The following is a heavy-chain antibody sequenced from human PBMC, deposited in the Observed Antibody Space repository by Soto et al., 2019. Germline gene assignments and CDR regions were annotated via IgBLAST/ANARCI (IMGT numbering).Heavy chain of an antibody. CDR3: ARDGQTTMVRGVRGGSYNFYGMDV. J-gene: IGHJ6*02. V-gene: IGHV1-18*04. Sequence: QVQLVQSGAEVKKPWASVKVSCKASGYTFTSYGISWVRQAPGQGLEWMGWISTYNGNTNYAQKLQGRVTMTTDTATSTAYMEMRSLRSDDTAVYYCARDGQTTMVRGVRGGSYNFYGMDVWGQGTTVTVSS. CDR1: GYTFTSYG. CDR2: ISTYNGNT. D-gene: IGHD3-10*01.